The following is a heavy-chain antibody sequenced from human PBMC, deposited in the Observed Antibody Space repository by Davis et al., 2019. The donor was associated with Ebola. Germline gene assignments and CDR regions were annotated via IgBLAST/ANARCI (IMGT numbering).Heavy chain of an antibody. D-gene: IGHD6-19*01. J-gene: IGHJ4*02. CDR3: ARGPALARTFDH. CDR1: GYSFTIYW. Sequence: GESLKISCKGSGYSFTIYWIVWVRQMPGKGLECMGIIFPGDSDTRYSPSFQGQVTISADKSISTAYLQWSSLKASDSAMYFCARGPALARTFDHWGQGTLVTVSS. V-gene: IGHV5-51*01. CDR2: IFPGDSDT.